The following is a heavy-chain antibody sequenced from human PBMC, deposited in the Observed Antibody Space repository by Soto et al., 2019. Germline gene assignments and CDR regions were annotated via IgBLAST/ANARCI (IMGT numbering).Heavy chain of an antibody. V-gene: IGHV4-4*02. CDR3: ASRDPGTSVDY. J-gene: IGHJ4*02. Sequence: TLSLTCAVSGGSFTSXXWWTWVRQPPGQGLEWIGEIYRTGSTNYNPSLKSRVTISLDKSENQFSLKVTSLTAADTAVYYCASRDPGTSVDYWGQGTLVTVSS. CDR1: GGSFTSXXW. D-gene: IGHD1-7*01. CDR2: IYRTGST.